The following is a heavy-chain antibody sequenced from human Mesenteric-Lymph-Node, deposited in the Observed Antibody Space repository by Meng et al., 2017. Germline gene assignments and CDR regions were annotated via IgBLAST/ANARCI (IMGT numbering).Heavy chain of an antibody. J-gene: IGHJ6*02. Sequence: GGSLRLSCAASGFTFSSYAMSWVRQAPGKGLEWVSAISGSGGSTYYADPVKGRFTISRNNSKATLYLQVNSLRVEDTATYYCVRDRDFYYDSSGRKGYYAMDVWGQGTTVTVSS. CDR1: GFTFSSYA. CDR3: VRDRDFYYDSSGRKGYYAMDV. CDR2: ISGSGGST. V-gene: IGHV3-23*01. D-gene: IGHD3-22*01.